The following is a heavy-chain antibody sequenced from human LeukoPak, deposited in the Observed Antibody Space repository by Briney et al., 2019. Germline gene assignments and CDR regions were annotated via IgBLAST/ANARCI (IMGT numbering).Heavy chain of an antibody. J-gene: IGHJ4*02. Sequence: PSETLSLTCTVSGGSISSYYWSWIRQPPGKGLEWIGYIYYSGSTNYNPSLKSRVTISVDTSKNQFSLKLSSVTAADTAVYYCARAGVTMVRGVPAPLFDYWGQGTLVTVSS. CDR1: GGSISSYY. D-gene: IGHD3-10*01. V-gene: IGHV4-59*08. CDR2: IYYSGST. CDR3: ARAGVTMVRGVPAPLFDY.